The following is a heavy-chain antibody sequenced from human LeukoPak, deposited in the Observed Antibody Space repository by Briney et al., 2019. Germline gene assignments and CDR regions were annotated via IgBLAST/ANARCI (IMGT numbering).Heavy chain of an antibody. Sequence: PGGSLRLSCAASGFTFSNAWMSWVRQAPGKGLEWVGRIKSKTDGGTTDYAAPVKGRFTISRDDSKNTLYLQMNSLKNEDTAVYYCTTDQGTMVRGVIMVSDYWGQGTLVTVSS. D-gene: IGHD3-10*01. CDR1: GFTFSNAW. J-gene: IGHJ4*02. CDR3: TTDQGTMVRGVIMVSDY. CDR2: IKSKTDGGTT. V-gene: IGHV3-15*01.